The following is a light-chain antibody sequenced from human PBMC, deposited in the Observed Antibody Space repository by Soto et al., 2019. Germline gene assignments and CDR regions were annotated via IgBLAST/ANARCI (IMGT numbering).Light chain of an antibody. CDR2: NNN. Sequence: QSVLAQPPSASGAPGQRVTISCSGSSSNIGRGYVYWYQQLPGTAPKLLIRNNNQRPSGVPDRVSGSKSGTSASLAISGLQPEDEADYYCAAWDNSLNGWVFGGGTKLTVL. V-gene: IGLV1-44*01. J-gene: IGLJ3*02. CDR3: AAWDNSLNGWV. CDR1: SSNIGRGY.